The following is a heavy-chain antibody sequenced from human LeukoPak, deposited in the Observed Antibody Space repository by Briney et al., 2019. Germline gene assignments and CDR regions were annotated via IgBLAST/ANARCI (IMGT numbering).Heavy chain of an antibody. D-gene: IGHD2-15*01. CDR1: GYTFTRYA. J-gene: IGHJ3*02. V-gene: IGHV7-4-1*02. CDR2: INTNTGNP. CDR3: ARVVWEGYRSVIITDAFDI. Sequence: ASVKVSCKASGYTFTRYAMNWVRQAPGQGLEWMGWINTNTGNPTYAQGFTGRFVFSLDTSVSTAYLQISSLKAEDTAVYYCARVVWEGYRSVIITDAFDIWGQGTMVTVSS.